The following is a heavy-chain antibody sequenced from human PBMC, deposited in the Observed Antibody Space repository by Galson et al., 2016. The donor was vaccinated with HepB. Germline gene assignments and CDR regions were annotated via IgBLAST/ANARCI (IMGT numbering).Heavy chain of an antibody. V-gene: IGHV1-8*01. D-gene: IGHD2-8*01. CDR2: MNPNSGNT. CDR3: ARSPRGTKFDS. CDR1: GYTFTTHD. Sequence: SVKVSCKASGYTFTTHDINWVRQATGQGLEWLGWMNPNSGNTGYAQKFQGRVTMTINTSISTAYMELSSLRSEATAMYYCARSPRGTKFDSWGQGTLVTVSS. J-gene: IGHJ4*02.